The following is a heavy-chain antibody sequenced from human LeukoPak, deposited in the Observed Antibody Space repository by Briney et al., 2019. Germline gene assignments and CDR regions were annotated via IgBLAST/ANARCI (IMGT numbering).Heavy chain of an antibody. Sequence: PGGSLRLSCAASGFTFSSYAMHWVRQAPGKGLEWVAVISYDGSNKYYADSVKGRFTISRDNSKNTLYLRMNSLRAEDTAVYYCARDVSDQYYYDSSADIDYWGQGTLVTVSS. CDR1: GFTFSSYA. CDR2: ISYDGSNK. D-gene: IGHD3-22*01. J-gene: IGHJ4*02. V-gene: IGHV3-30-3*01. CDR3: ARDVSDQYYYDSSADIDY.